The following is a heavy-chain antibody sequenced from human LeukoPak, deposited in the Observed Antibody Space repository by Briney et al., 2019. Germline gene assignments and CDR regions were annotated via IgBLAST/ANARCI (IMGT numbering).Heavy chain of an antibody. V-gene: IGHV3-23*01. CDR2: IVFHGGDI. Sequence: GRSLRLSCAVSGFSFSTYAMNWVRQAPGKGLEWVSSIVFHGGDIYHADSVKGRFTISRDNSKNTLDLQMNNLRPEDTGVYYCAKGSQGNCRGSLCCPFDFWGRGTLVIVSS. CDR1: GFSFSTYA. CDR3: AKGSQGNCRGSLCCPFDF. D-gene: IGHD3-10*01. J-gene: IGHJ4*02.